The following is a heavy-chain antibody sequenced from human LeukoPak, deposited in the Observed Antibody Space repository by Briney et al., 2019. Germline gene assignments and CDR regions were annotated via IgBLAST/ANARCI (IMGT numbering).Heavy chain of an antibody. V-gene: IGHV3-23*01. J-gene: IGHJ4*02. CDR3: ARGAGPYGDYRDY. Sequence: GGSLRLSCAASGFTFSSYAMSWVRQAPGKGLEWVSAISGSGGSTYYADSVKGRFTISRDNAENSLYLQMNGLRAEDTAVYYCARGAGPYGDYRDYWGQGTLVTVSS. D-gene: IGHD4-17*01. CDR2: ISGSGGST. CDR1: GFTFSSYA.